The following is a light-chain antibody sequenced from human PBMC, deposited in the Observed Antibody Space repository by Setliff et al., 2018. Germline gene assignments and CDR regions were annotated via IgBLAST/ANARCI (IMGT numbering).Light chain of an antibody. J-gene: IGLJ3*02. CDR3: CSYAGSSTGV. Sequence: QSALAQPASVSGSPGQSITISCTGTSSDVGTYNLVSWYQHHPGKAPKVMIYEDTKRPSGVSNRFSGSKSGNTASLTISGLQVEDEADYYCCSYAGSSTGVFGGGTKGTVL. CDR1: SSDVGTYNL. CDR2: EDT. V-gene: IGLV2-23*01.